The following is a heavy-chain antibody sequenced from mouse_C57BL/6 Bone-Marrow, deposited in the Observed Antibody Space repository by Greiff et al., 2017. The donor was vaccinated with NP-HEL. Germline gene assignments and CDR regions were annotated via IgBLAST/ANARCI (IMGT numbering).Heavy chain of an antibody. CDR2: ILPGSGST. V-gene: IGHV1-9*01. CDR3: AREGDYSNYEDYYAMDY. CDR1: GYTFTGYW. Sequence: VQRVESGAELMKPGASVKLSCKATGYTFTGYWIEWVKQRPGHGLEWIGEILPGSGSTNYNEKFKGKATFTADTSSNTAYMQFSSLTSEDSAIYYCAREGDYSNYEDYYAMDYWGQGTSVTVSS. J-gene: IGHJ4*01. D-gene: IGHD2-5*01.